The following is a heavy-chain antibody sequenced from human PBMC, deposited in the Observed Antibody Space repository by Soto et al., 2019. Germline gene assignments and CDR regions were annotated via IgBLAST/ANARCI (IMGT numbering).Heavy chain of an antibody. D-gene: IGHD1-1*01. J-gene: IGHJ4*02. CDR2: INPSGGST. Sequence: QVQLVQSGAEVMQPGASVKVSCKASGYTFTSYYIQWVRQAPGQGLEWMGIINPSGGSTTYAQKFHGRVTMTRDTSTSAFYMALSSLRSADTAIYYCSRGYPPRDQLGNLPGAFWGQGTLVTVSS. V-gene: IGHV1-46*03. CDR1: GYTFTSYY. CDR3: SRGYPPRDQLGNLPGAF.